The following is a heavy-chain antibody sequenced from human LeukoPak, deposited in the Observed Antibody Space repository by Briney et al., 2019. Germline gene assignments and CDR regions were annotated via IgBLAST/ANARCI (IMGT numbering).Heavy chain of an antibody. D-gene: IGHD5-24*01. CDR3: ARWLQLFDY. Sequence: SETLSLTCAVSGYSISSGYHWGWSRQPPGKGLEWTGRISHSGSTYYNPSLKSRVTISVDTSKNQFSLKLSSVTAADTAVYYCARWLQLFDYWGEGTLVTVSS. J-gene: IGHJ4*02. CDR2: ISHSGST. V-gene: IGHV4-38-2*01. CDR1: GYSISSGYH.